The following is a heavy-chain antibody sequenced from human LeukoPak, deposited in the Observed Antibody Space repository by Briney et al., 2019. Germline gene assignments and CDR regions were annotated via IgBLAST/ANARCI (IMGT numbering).Heavy chain of an antibody. CDR2: ISGSGGST. CDR1: GFTVSSNY. V-gene: IGHV3-23*01. J-gene: IGHJ6*02. D-gene: IGHD2-15*01. CDR3: AIVATYYFYAMDV. Sequence: PGGSLRLSCAASGFTVSSNYMSWVRQAPGKGLEWVSAISGSGGSTYYADSVKGRFTISRDNSKNTLYLQMNSLRAEDTAVYYCAIVATYYFYAMDVWGQGTTVTVSS.